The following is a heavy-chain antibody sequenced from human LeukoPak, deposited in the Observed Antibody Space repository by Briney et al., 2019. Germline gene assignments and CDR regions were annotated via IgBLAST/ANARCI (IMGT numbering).Heavy chain of an antibody. CDR3: AKDNVAAAGRYFDY. V-gene: IGHV3-30*18. Sequence: GGSLRLSCAASGFTFSNYGMHWVRQAPGKGLEWVALISYDGSNKYFADSVKGRFTISRDNSKNTLYLQMHSLRVEDTAVYYCAKDNVAAAGRYFDYWGQGTLVTVSS. CDR1: GFTFSNYG. J-gene: IGHJ4*02. D-gene: IGHD6-13*01. CDR2: ISYDGSNK.